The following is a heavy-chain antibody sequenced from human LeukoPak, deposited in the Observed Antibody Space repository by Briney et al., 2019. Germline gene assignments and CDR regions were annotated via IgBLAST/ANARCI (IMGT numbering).Heavy chain of an antibody. Sequence: ASVKVSCKASGYTFTSYDISWVRQAPGQGLEWMGWISAYNGNTNYAQKLQGRVTMTTDTSTSTAYMELRSLRSDDTAVYYCASPYCSSTSCYSVHAFDIWGQGTMVTVSS. J-gene: IGHJ3*02. CDR3: ASPYCSSTSCYSVHAFDI. CDR2: ISAYNGNT. V-gene: IGHV1-18*01. D-gene: IGHD2-2*02. CDR1: GYTFTSYD.